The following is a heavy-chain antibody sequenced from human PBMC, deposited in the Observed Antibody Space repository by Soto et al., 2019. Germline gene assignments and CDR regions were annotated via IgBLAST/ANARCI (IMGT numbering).Heavy chain of an antibody. J-gene: IGHJ6*02. D-gene: IGHD3-10*01. CDR3: ARGRRVLWFGGYYYYGMDV. Sequence: PSETLSLTCAVDSGSFSTYYCSWTRQPPGKGLEWIGEIHPSGDTDYNPSLSNRVTISLGTSKNQFSLKLTSVTAADTAVYYCARGRRVLWFGGYYYYGMDVWGQGTTVTVSS. CDR1: SGSFSTYY. V-gene: IGHV4-34*01. CDR2: IHPSGDT.